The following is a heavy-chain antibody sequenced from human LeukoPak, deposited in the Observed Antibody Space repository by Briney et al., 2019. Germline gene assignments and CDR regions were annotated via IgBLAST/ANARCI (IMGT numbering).Heavy chain of an antibody. Sequence: PSETLSLTCAVYGGSFSGYYWSWIRRPPGKGLEWIGEINHSGSTNYNPSLKSRVTISVDTSRNQFSLKLSSVTAADTAVYYCARSLAGKVATIGGFDYWGQGTLVTVSS. J-gene: IGHJ4*02. CDR2: INHSGST. CDR3: ARSLAGKVATIGGFDY. D-gene: IGHD5-12*01. CDR1: GGSFSGYY. V-gene: IGHV4-34*01.